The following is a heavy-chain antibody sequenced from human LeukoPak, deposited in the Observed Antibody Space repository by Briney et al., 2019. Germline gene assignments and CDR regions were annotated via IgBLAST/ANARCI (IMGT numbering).Heavy chain of an antibody. CDR3: ARDIVKDRFWSETSYYFDY. V-gene: IGHV1-2*02. CDR1: GYTFTGYY. J-gene: IGHJ4*02. Sequence: GASVKVSCKASGYTFTGYYMHWVRQAPGQGLEWMGWINPNSGGTNYAQKFQGRVTMTRDTSISTAYMELSRLRSDDTAVYYCARDIVKDRFWSETSYYFDYWGQGTLVTVSS. CDR2: INPNSGGT. D-gene: IGHD3-3*01.